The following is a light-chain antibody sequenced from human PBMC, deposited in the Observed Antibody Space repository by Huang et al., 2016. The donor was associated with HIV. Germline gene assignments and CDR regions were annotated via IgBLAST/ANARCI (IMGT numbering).Light chain of an antibody. Sequence: DIVMTQSPDSLAVSLGERAAINCKSSQSLLYRSNNKNYLAWYQQKPGQPPKLRIYWASTRESGVPERFSGSGSGTDFTLTISSLQAADVAVDYCQQYYNTPFTFGPGTKVDIK. CDR3: QQYYNTPFT. V-gene: IGKV4-1*01. CDR2: WAS. J-gene: IGKJ3*01. CDR1: QSLLYRSNNKNY.